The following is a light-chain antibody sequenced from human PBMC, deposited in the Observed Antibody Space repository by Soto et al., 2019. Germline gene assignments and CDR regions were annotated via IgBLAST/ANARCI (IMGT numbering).Light chain of an antibody. Sequence: QSALTQPRSVSGSPGQSVTISCTGTSNDVGGYNYVSWYQQHPGKAPKLMIYDVSERPSGVPDRFSGSKSGNTASLTISGLQAEDEADYYCCSYAGRSTRVFGTGTKLTVL. CDR2: DVS. CDR1: SNDVGGYNY. CDR3: CSYAGRSTRV. J-gene: IGLJ1*01. V-gene: IGLV2-11*01.